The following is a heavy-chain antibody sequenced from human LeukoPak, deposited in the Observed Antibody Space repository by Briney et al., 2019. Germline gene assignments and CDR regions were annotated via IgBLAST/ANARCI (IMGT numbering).Heavy chain of an antibody. D-gene: IGHD6-19*01. CDR3: ARGPRSSDWYSIDY. CDR1: GGSVSSYY. J-gene: IGHJ4*02. Sequence: PSETLSLTCTVSGGSVSSYYWSWIRQPAGKGLEWIGRIYSSGSTNYNPSLKSRVTVSVDTSKNQFSLKLSSVTAADTAVYYCARGPRSSDWYSIDYWGRGTLVTVSS. CDR2: IYSSGST. V-gene: IGHV4-4*07.